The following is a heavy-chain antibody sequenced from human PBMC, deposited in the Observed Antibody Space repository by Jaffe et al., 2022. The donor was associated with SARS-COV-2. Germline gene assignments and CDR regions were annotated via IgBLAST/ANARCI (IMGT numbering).Heavy chain of an antibody. D-gene: IGHD4-17*01. CDR1: GFTFSTYA. CDR2: ISYDGSKK. V-gene: IGHV3-30*18. J-gene: IGHJ6*02. Sequence: QVQLVESGGGAVQPGRSLRLSCASSGFTFSTYAMHWVRQAPGKGLEWVSLISYDGSKKYYADTLKGRFSISRDNSKNTLYLQMNSLRPEDTAVYFCAKEVLKTVTTKNYYYYGMDVWGQGTTVIVSS. CDR3: AKEVLKTVTTKNYYYYGMDV.